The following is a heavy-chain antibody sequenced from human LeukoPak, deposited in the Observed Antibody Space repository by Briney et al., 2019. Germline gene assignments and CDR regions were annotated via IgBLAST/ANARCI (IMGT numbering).Heavy chain of an antibody. CDR2: LAGDGVNI. Sequence: GGSLRLSCAASGFTFSIYGMHWVRQAPGKGLEWVALLAGDGVNIFYADSVMGRFTISRDNSKNTLYLHMNSLRPEDTAVYYCAKAAMYSNRWTPFDDWGQGTLVTVSS. V-gene: IGHV3-30*18. CDR3: AKAAMYSNRWTPFDD. CDR1: GFTFSIYG. J-gene: IGHJ4*02. D-gene: IGHD2/OR15-2a*01.